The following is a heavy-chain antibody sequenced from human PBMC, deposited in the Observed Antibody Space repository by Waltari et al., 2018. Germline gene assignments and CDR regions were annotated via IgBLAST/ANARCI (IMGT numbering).Heavy chain of an antibody. CDR2: ISGSGGSI. CDR3: AKDRAYGDYGPWFDP. V-gene: IGHV3-23*01. D-gene: IGHD4-17*01. CDR1: GFTFSSYA. J-gene: IGHJ5*02. Sequence: EVQLLESGGGLVQPGGSLRLSCAASGFTFSSYAMSWVRQAPGKGLEWVSAISGSGGSIYYADSVKGRFTISRDNSKNTLYLQMNSLRAEDTAVYYCAKDRAYGDYGPWFDPWGQGTLVTVSS.